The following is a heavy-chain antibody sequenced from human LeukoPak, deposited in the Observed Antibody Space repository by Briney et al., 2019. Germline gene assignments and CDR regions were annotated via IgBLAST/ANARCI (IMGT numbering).Heavy chain of an antibody. CDR1: GFTFGSYG. D-gene: IGHD6-6*01. Sequence: GGSLRLSCEASGFTFGSYGMHWVRQAPGKGLEWVAVIWYDGSKKYYGDSVKGRFTISRDNSKNTLYLQMNSLRGEDTAIYYCARDLAARHFDYWGQGTLVTVSS. J-gene: IGHJ4*02. V-gene: IGHV3-33*01. CDR3: ARDLAARHFDY. CDR2: IWYDGSKK.